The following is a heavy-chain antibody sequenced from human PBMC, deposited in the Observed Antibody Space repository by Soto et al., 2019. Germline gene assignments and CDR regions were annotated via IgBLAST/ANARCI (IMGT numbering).Heavy chain of an antibody. CDR2: IIPIFGTA. Sequence: QVQLVQSGAEVKNPGSSVKFSCKASGGTVSSYAISWVRQAPGQGLEWMGGIIPIFGTANYAQKFQGRVTITADESTSTAYMELSSLICEDTDVYYCARTIAAHLVGWYFDLWGRGTLDTSSS. J-gene: IGHJ2*01. D-gene: IGHD6-13*01. CDR1: GGTVSSYA. V-gene: IGHV1-69*01. CDR3: ARTIAAHLVGWYFDL.